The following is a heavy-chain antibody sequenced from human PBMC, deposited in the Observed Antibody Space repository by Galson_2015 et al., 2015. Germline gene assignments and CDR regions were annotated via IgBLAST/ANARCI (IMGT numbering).Heavy chain of an antibody. Sequence: PALVKPTQTLTLTCTFSGLSLSTSGMCVSWIRQPPGKALEWLALIDWDDDKYYSTSLKTRPTISKDTSKNQVVLTMTNMDPVDTATYYCARIHQLGMFRWFDPWGQGTLVTVSS. J-gene: IGHJ5*02. CDR3: ARIHQLGMFRWFDP. CDR1: GLSLSTSGMC. D-gene: IGHD7-27*01. CDR2: IDWDDDK. V-gene: IGHV2-70*01.